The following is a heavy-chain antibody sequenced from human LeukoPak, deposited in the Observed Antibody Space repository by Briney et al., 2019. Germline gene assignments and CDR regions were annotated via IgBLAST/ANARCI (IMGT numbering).Heavy chain of an antibody. D-gene: IGHD3-22*01. CDR1: GFTFSSYW. V-gene: IGHV3-7*01. CDR2: IKQDGSEK. J-gene: IGHJ4*02. Sequence: GGSLRLSCAASGFTFSSYWMSWVRQAPGEGLEWVANIKQDGSEKYYVDSVKGRFTISRDNAKNSLYLQMNSLRAEDTAVYYCARMGGISMIVVPAPYYFDYWGQGTLVTVSS. CDR3: ARMGGISMIVVPAPYYFDY.